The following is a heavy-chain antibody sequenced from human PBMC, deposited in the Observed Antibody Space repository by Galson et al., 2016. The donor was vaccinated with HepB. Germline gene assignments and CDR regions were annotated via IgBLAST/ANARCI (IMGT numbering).Heavy chain of an antibody. V-gene: IGHV3-64D*06. CDR3: VPRGSSKVGY. Sequence: SLRLSCAASGFTFRNYGMQWVRQAPGKGLEYVSSITNNGDSTYYADSVKGRFTMSRDNSKNTLYLQMSSLRSEDTAVYYCVPRGSSKVGYWGQGTLVTVSS. J-gene: IGHJ4*02. CDR1: GFTFRNYG. CDR2: ITNNGDST. D-gene: IGHD1-26*01.